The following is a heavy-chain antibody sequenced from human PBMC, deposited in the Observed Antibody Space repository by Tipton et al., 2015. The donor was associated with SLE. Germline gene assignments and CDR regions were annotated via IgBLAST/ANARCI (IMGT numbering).Heavy chain of an antibody. CDR1: GGSISGHH. CDR2: MYSTEST. D-gene: IGHD3-10*01. Sequence: TLSLTCTVSGGSISGHHWSWIRQAPGKGLEWIGYMYSTESTRYNPSLKSRIPISLDTSTNQFSLKLNSVTAADSAIYYCARTSGAGGGGFWGPGTLVTVSS. J-gene: IGHJ1*01. V-gene: IGHV4-59*11. CDR3: ARTSGAGGGGF.